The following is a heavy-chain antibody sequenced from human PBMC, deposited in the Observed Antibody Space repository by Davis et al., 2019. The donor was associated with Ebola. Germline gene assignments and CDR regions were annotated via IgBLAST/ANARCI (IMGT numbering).Heavy chain of an antibody. CDR3: ARHSLTYYYGSGSYTDWFDP. D-gene: IGHD3-10*01. CDR2: IYHTGST. CDR1: GGSISSGNY. Sequence: SETLSLTCTVSGGSISSGNYWSWVRQPPEKGLEWIGEIYHTGSTNFNPSLKSRVTISVDTSKNQFSLKLSSVTAADTAVYYCARHSLTYYYGSGSYTDWFDPWGQGTLVTVYS. V-gene: IGHV4-4*02. J-gene: IGHJ5*02.